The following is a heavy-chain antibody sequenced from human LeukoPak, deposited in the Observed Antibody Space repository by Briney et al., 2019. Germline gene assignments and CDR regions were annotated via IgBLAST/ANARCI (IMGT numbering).Heavy chain of an antibody. D-gene: IGHD2-2*01. CDR2: IYHSEST. CDR1: GGSISSGGYY. V-gene: IGHV4-30-2*01. J-gene: IGHJ3*02. Sequence: PSETLSLTCTVSGGSISSGGYYWSWIRQPPGKGLEWIGYIYHSESTYYNPSLKSRVTISVDRSKNQFSLKLSSVTAADTAVYYCARDQLHDAFDIWGQGTMATVSS. CDR3: ARDQLHDAFDI.